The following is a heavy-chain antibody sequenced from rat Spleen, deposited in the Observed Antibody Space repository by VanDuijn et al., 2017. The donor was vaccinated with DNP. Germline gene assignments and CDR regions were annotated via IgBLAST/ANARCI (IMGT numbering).Heavy chain of an antibody. V-gene: IGHV2S63*01. CDR2: MWSGGST. CDR1: GFSLTTNG. J-gene: IGHJ2*01. CDR3: TRDESSYSPFDY. D-gene: IGHD1-2*01. Sequence: VQLRESGPGLVQSSQTLSLTCTVSGFSLTTNGVSWVRQPPGKGLEWMGVMWSGGSTAYNSALKSRLSIRRDTSKSQVFLKMNSLQTEDTAIYFCTRDESSYSPFDYWGQGVMVTVSS.